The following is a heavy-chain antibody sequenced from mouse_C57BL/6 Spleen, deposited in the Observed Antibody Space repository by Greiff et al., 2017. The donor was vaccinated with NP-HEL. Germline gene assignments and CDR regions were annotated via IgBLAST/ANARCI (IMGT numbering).Heavy chain of an antibody. V-gene: IGHV1-82*01. CDR1: GYAFSSSW. D-gene: IGHD2-4*01. CDR3: ARGYDYDGVDY. CDR2: IYPGDGDT. J-gene: IGHJ2*01. Sequence: VQLQESGPELVKPGASVKISCKASGYAFSSSWMNWVKQRPGKGLEWIGRIYPGDGDTNYNGKFKGKATLTADKSSSTAYMQLSSLTSEDSAVYFCARGYDYDGVDYWGQGTTLTVSS.